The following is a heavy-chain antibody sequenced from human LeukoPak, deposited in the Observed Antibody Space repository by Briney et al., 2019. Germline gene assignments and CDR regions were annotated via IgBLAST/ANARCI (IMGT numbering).Heavy chain of an antibody. CDR2: IIPIFDSP. J-gene: IGHJ4*02. CDR1: GGTFTDYA. D-gene: IGHD6-25*01. CDR3: ARQVVAAGFDD. Sequence: SVKVSCKAYGGTFTDYALSWVRLAPGQGLEWMGGIIPIFDSPTYSQNFQDRVTMTIDESTDTAYLELRSLTSDDTAIYYCARQVVAAGFDDWGQGTLVTVSS. V-gene: IGHV1-69*05.